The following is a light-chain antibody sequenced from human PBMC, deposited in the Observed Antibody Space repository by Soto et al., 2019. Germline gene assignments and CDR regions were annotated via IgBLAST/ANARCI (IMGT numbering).Light chain of an antibody. Sequence: DIQMTQSPSTLSASVGDSVTITCRASPSINSFVAWYQQHPGKAPKLRIYDASSLQNGVPSRFSGSRSGTGFTLTSTSLQPDDFATYYCQEYDSYSTFGQGTKLEI. CDR3: QEYDSYST. CDR1: PSINSF. J-gene: IGKJ2*01. CDR2: DAS. V-gene: IGKV1-5*01.